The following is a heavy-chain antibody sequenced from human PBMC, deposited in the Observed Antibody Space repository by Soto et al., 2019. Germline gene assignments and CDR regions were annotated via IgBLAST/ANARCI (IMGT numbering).Heavy chain of an antibody. CDR2: IYYSGST. D-gene: IGHD1-1*01. CDR3: ARTPRVVYYYYYYMDV. J-gene: IGHJ6*03. V-gene: IGHV4-39*01. Sequence: QLQLQESGPGLVKPSETLSLTCTVSGGSISSSSYYWGWIRQPPGKGLEWIGSIYYSGSTYYNPSLKSRVTISVDTSKNQFSLKLSSVTAADTAVYYCARTPRVVYYYYYYMDVWGKGTTVTVSS. CDR1: GGSISSSSYY.